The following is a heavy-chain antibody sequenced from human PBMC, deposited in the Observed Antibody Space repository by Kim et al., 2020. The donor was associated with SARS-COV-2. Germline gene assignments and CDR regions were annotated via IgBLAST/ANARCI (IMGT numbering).Heavy chain of an antibody. J-gene: IGHJ6*02. CDR1: GFTFSSYS. CDR3: ARAPKIAAQLGSHYYYYGMDV. D-gene: IGHD6-6*01. CDR2: ISSSSSYI. V-gene: IGHV3-21*01. Sequence: GGSLRLSCAASGFTFSSYSMNWVRQAPGKGLEWVSSISSSSSYIYYADSVKGRFTISRDNAKNSLYLQMNSLRAEDTAVYYCARAPKIAAQLGSHYYYYGMDVWGQGTTVTVSS.